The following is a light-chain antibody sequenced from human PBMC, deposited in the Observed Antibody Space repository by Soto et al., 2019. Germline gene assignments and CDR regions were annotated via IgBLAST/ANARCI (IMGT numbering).Light chain of an antibody. CDR3: QQLNSYPRIT. J-gene: IGKJ5*01. CDR1: QGINSY. V-gene: IGKV1-9*01. CDR2: AAS. Sequence: DIQLTQSPSFLSASVGDRVTITCRAGQGINSYLAWYQQKPGKAPKLLIYAASTLQSGVPSRFSGSGSGTEFTLTISSLQPEDFATYYCQQLNSYPRITFGQGTRLEI.